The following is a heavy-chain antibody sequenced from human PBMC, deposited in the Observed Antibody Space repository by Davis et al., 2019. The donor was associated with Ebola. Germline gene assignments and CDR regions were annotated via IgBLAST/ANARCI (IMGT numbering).Heavy chain of an antibody. CDR1: GYRFTSYY. CDR2: INPITGGT. V-gene: IGHV1-46*01. Sequence: ASVKVSCKASGYRFTSYYMHWVRQAPGQGLEWMGIINPITGGTSYAQNFQVRVNMTRDTSTSTVYMELSSLRSEDTAVYYCAREGGRYYHNSGYVFDIWGQGTMVKVSS. CDR3: AREGGRYYHNSGYVFDI. J-gene: IGHJ3*02. D-gene: IGHD3-22*01.